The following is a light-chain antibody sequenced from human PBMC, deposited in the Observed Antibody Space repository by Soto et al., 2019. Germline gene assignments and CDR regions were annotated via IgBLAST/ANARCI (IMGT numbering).Light chain of an antibody. CDR1: SSNIGAGYD. V-gene: IGLV1-40*01. J-gene: IGLJ2*01. CDR3: QSYDSSLSEGV. Sequence: QAVVTQPPSVSGAPGQRVTISCTGSSSNIGAGYDVHWYQQLPRTAPKLLIYRNSNRPSGVPDRFSGSKSGTSASLAITGLQAEDEADYYCQSYDSSLSEGVFGGGTQLTVL. CDR2: RNS.